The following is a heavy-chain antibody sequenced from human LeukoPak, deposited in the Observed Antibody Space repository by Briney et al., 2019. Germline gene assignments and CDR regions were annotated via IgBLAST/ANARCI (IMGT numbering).Heavy chain of an antibody. CDR2: IYAGGST. Sequence: GESLRLSCAVSGLTVSSTYMSWVRQAPGKGLEWVSVIYAGGSTYYADSVKGRFTISRDNAKNTLYLQMNSLRAEDTAVYYCARTAMVTDFDYWGQGTLVTVSS. J-gene: IGHJ4*02. D-gene: IGHD5-18*01. V-gene: IGHV3-66*01. CDR3: ARTAMVTDFDY. CDR1: GLTVSSTY.